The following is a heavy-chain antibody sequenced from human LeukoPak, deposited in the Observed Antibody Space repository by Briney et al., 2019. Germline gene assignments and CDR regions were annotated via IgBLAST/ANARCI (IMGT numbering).Heavy chain of an antibody. CDR3: ARRSDYGGDFDY. CDR1: GGSFSGYY. V-gene: IGHV4-34*01. J-gene: IGHJ4*02. Sequence: RASETLSLTCAVYGGSFSGYYWSWIRQPPGKGLEWIGEINHSGSTNYNPSLKSRVTISVDTSKSQFSLKLSSVTAADTAVYYCARRSDYGGDFDYWGQGTLVTVSS. CDR2: INHSGST. D-gene: IGHD4-23*01.